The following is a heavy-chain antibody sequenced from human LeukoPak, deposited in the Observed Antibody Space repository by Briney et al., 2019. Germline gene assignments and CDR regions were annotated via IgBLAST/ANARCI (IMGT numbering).Heavy chain of an antibody. V-gene: IGHV3-21*01. D-gene: IGHD2-15*01. CDR1: GFTFSSYS. CDR2: ISSSSSYI. CDR3: ARGVDRGNAFDI. Sequence: GGSLRLSCAASGFTFSSYSMNWVRQAPGKGLEWVSSISSSSSYIYYADSVKGRFTISRDNAKNSLYLQMNSLRAEDTPVYYCARGVDRGNAFDIWGQGTMVTVSS. J-gene: IGHJ3*02.